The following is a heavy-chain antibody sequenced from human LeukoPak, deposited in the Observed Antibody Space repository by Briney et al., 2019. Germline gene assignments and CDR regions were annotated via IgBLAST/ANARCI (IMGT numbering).Heavy chain of an antibody. CDR3: ARVLPNYVILTGAFDY. V-gene: IGHV3-11*06. CDR2: ISSSSSYT. D-gene: IGHD3-9*01. CDR1: GFTFSDYY. J-gene: IGHJ4*02. Sequence: GGSLRLSCAASGFTFSDYYMSWIRQAPGKGLEWVSYISSSSSYTNYADSVKGRFTISRDNAKNSLYLQMNSLRAEDTAVYYCARVLPNYVILTGAFDYWGQGTLVTVSS.